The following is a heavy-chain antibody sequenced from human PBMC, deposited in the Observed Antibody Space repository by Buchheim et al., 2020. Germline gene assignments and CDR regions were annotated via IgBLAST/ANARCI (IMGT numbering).Heavy chain of an antibody. J-gene: IGHJ3*01. CDR3: TKLYVSSWFEAFVL. CDR1: NGSITSNS. D-gene: IGHD2-15*01. Sequence: QVQLQESGPGLVKPSETLSLTCTVSNGSITSNSWSWIRQPPGKGLEWIAFIHDTGSTKYNPSLESRVTVSMDTSKNQLSLKLTSVTAADTALYFCTKLYVSSWFEAFVLWGQGA. V-gene: IGHV4-59*01. CDR2: IHDTGST.